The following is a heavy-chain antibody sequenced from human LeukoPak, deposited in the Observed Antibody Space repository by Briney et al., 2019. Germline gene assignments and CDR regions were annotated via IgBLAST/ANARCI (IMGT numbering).Heavy chain of an antibody. CDR2: INHSGST. D-gene: IGHD1-1*01. V-gene: IGHV4-34*01. CDR1: GGSFSGYY. Sequence: SETLSLTCAVYGGSFSGYYWSWIRQPPGKGLEWIGEINHSGSTNYNPSLKSRVTISVDTSKNQFSLKLSSVTAAGTAVYYHGIRLLGYWGQGTLVTVSS. J-gene: IGHJ4*02. CDR3: GIRLLGY.